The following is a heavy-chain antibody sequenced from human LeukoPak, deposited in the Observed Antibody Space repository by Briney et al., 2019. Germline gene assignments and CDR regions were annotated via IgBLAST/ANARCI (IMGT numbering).Heavy chain of an antibody. CDR1: GYTFTGYY. J-gene: IGHJ4*02. Sequence: ASVKVSCKASGYTFTGYYMHWLRQAPGQGLEWMGWINPNSGGTNYAQKFQGRVTMTRDTSISTAYMELSRLRSDDTAVYYCARDQIGYSSGWYEFLVDYWGQGTLVTVSS. CDR2: INPNSGGT. D-gene: IGHD6-19*01. V-gene: IGHV1-2*02. CDR3: ARDQIGYSSGWYEFLVDY.